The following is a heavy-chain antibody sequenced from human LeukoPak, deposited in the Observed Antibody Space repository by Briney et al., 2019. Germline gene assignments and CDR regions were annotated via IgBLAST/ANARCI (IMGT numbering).Heavy chain of an antibody. J-gene: IGHJ4*02. D-gene: IGHD2-15*01. CDR1: GFTFSSYG. CDR2: ISYDGSNK. V-gene: IGHV3-30*18. CDR3: AKYSGGSSYYFDY. Sequence: GGSLRLSCAASGFTFSSYGMHWVRQAPGKGLEWVAVISYDGSNKYYADSVKGRFTISRDNSKNTLYLQMNSLRAEDTAVYYCAKYSGGSSYYFDYWGQGTLVTVSS.